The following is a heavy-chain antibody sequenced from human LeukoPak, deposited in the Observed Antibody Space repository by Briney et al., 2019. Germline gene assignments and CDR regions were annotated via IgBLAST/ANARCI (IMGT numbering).Heavy chain of an antibody. CDR2: MYTSGSA. CDR1: EFTVSSVH. J-gene: IGHJ3*02. CDR3: ARDPSSSDAFDI. V-gene: IGHV3-53*01. Sequence: GGSLRLSCVASEFTVSSVHMNWVRQPPGKGLEWVSVMYTSGSAYYADSVKGRFTISRDNSKNTLFLQMNSLRAEDTAVYYCARDPSSSDAFDIWGQGTMVTVSS.